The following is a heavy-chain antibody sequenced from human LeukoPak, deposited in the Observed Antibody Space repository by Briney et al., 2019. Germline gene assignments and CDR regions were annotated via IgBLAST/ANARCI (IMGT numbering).Heavy chain of an antibody. CDR2: ISSSGSTI. Sequence: GGSLRLSCAASGFTFSDYYMSSFREAPGKGLEWVSYISSSGSTIYYADSVKGRFTISRDNAKNSLYLQMNSLRAEDTAVYYCARTDFWSGSALDYWGLGTLVTVSS. D-gene: IGHD3-3*01. CDR3: ARTDFWSGSALDY. J-gene: IGHJ4*02. V-gene: IGHV3-11*01. CDR1: GFTFSDYY.